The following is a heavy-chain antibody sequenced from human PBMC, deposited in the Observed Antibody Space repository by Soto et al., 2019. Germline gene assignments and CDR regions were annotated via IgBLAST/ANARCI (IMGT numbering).Heavy chain of an antibody. CDR3: ARGPGGPDGPGDY. D-gene: IGHD2-15*01. Sequence: QVQLVQSGAEVKKPGASVKVSCKASGYTFTSYAMHWVRQAPGHRLEWMGWINAGNGNTKYSQKFQGRVTITRDTSASTGYMELSSLTSEDTAVYYCARGPGGPDGPGDYWGQGTLVTVSS. CDR2: INAGNGNT. CDR1: GYTFTSYA. V-gene: IGHV1-3*01. J-gene: IGHJ4*02.